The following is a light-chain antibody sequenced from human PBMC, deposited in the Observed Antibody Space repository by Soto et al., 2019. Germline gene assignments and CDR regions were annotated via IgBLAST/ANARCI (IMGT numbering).Light chain of an antibody. CDR2: DAS. CDR1: QSLSRS. CDR3: QHRANWPLT. Sequence: EIVLTQSPATLSFSPWERATLCCRASQSLSRSLAWYQQKPGQAPRLLIYDASNRATGIPARFSGSGSGTDFTLTISSLEPEDFALYYCQHRANWPLTFGGGTKVDIK. J-gene: IGKJ4*01. V-gene: IGKV3-11*01.